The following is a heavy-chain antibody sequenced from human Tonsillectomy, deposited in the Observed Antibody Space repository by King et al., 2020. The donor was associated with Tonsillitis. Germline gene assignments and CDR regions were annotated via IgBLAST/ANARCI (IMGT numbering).Heavy chain of an antibody. CDR3: ASSRYTGIYSMYTWFDP. CDR2: IYYSGST. V-gene: IGHV4-59*01. Sequence: QLQESGPGLVKPSETLSLTCTVSGDSISNYYWNWIRQPPGKGLEWIGYIYYSGSTNYNPSLKSRVTISVDTSKSQFSLRLSSVTAADTAVYYCASSRYTGIYSMYTWFDPWGQGTLVTVSS. J-gene: IGHJ5*02. CDR1: GDSISNYY. D-gene: IGHD1-26*01.